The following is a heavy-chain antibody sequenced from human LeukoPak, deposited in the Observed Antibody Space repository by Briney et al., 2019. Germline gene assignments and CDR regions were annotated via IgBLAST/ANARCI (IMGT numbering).Heavy chain of an antibody. CDR3: ARGRGGRSRYYFDY. J-gene: IGHJ4*02. CDR1: GASINSYY. CDR2: INHSGST. D-gene: IGHD3-16*01. V-gene: IGHV4-34*01. Sequence: SETLSLTCSVSGASINSYYWNWIRQPPGKGLEWIGEINHSGSTNYNPSLKSRVTISVDTSKNQFSLKLSSVTAADTAVYYCARGRGGRSRYYFDYWGQGTLVTVSS.